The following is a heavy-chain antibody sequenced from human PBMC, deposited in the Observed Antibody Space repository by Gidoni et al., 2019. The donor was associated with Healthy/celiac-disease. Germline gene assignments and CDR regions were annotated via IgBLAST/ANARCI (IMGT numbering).Heavy chain of an antibody. CDR3: AKEERIVVVAIPDY. D-gene: IGHD3-22*01. Sequence: EVQLLESGGGLVQPGGSLILSCAASVFPFSSYAMSWVRQAPGKGLDWVSAISGSGGSTYYADSVKGRFTISRDNSKNTLYLQMNSLRAEDTAVYYCAKEERIVVVAIPDYWGQGTLVTVSS. V-gene: IGHV3-23*01. CDR2: ISGSGGST. J-gene: IGHJ4*02. CDR1: VFPFSSYA.